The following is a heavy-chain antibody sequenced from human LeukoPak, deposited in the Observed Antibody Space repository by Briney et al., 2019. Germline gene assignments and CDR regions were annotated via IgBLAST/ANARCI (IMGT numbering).Heavy chain of an antibody. V-gene: IGHV4-38-2*02. CDR2: INHSGST. Sequence: SETLSLTCTVSGSSMSSDYYWSWIRQPPGKGLEWIGEINHSGSTNYNPSLKSRVTISVDTSKNQFSLKLSSVTAADTAVYYCARGAGERGQQLVHDHYFDYWGQGTLVTVSS. D-gene: IGHD6-13*01. CDR3: ARGAGERGQQLVHDHYFDY. J-gene: IGHJ4*02. CDR1: GSSMSSDYY.